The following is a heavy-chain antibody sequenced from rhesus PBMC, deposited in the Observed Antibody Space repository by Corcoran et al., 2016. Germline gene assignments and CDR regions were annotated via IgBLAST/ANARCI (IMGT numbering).Heavy chain of an antibody. CDR1: GGFNSSSY. J-gene: IGHJ5-2*02. D-gene: IGHD2-15*01. Sequence: QLQLQESGPGLVQPSETLPVTCAVSGGFNSSSYWSWIRQAPGKGREWIGYIYGSCSSTNYNPSLKSRVTLSVDTSKNQFSLKLSSVTAADTAVYYCVRVSTSLDVWGRGVLVTVSS. CDR2: IYGSCSST. CDR3: VRVSTSLDV. V-gene: IGHV4-169*01.